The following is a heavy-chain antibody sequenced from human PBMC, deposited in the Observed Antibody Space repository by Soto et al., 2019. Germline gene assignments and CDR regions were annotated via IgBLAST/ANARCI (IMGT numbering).Heavy chain of an antibody. CDR1: GGTFSSYA. Sequence: SVKVSCKASGGTFSSYAISWVRQAPGQGLEWMGGIIPIFGTANYAQKFQGRVTITADKSTSTAYMELSSLRSEDTAVYYCASWAPSRLDAFDIWGQGTMVTVSS. D-gene: IGHD3-16*01. J-gene: IGHJ3*02. V-gene: IGHV1-69*06. CDR3: ASWAPSRLDAFDI. CDR2: IIPIFGTA.